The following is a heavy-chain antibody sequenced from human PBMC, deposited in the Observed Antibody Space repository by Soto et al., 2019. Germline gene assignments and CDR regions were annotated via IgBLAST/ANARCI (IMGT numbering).Heavy chain of an antibody. J-gene: IGHJ6*02. CDR3: AKHLLPPYYAFWSGYYKPIYYNYGIYI. CDR1: GFTFSSYG. D-gene: IGHD3-3*01. Sequence: LCLSCASSGFTFSSYGMRWVPQAPGKGLERVADISYDGSNKCYADSVKCRFTISRDNPKNTLYLQMNSLRAEDTAVYYYAKHLLPPYYAFWSGYYKPIYYNYGIYIRRQGTRVTIFS. V-gene: IGHV3-30*18. CDR2: ISYDGSNK.